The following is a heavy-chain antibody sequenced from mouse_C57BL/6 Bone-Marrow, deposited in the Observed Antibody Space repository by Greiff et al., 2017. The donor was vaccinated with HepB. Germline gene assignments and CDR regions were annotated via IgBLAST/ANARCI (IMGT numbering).Heavy chain of an antibody. Sequence: EVKLMESGPGLVKPSQSLSLTCSVTGYSITSGYYWNWIRQFPGNKLEWMGYISYDGSNNYNPSLKNRISITRDTSKNQFFLKLNSVTTEDTATYYCARPVVDWGQGTLVTVSA. CDR1: GYSITSGYY. V-gene: IGHV3-6*01. J-gene: IGHJ3*01. CDR2: ISYDGSN. D-gene: IGHD1-1*01. CDR3: ARPVVD.